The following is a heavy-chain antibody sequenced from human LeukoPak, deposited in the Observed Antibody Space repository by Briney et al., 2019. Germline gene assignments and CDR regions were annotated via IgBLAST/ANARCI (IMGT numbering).Heavy chain of an antibody. CDR3: ARVLLPGAG. CDR1: GFIFSGYS. D-gene: IGHD2-2*01. V-gene: IGHV3-48*01. J-gene: IGHJ4*02. CDR2: ISSESTTI. Sequence: GGSLRLSCVVSGFIFSGYSMIWVRQRPGKGLKCISFISSESTTIEYADSVKGRFTISRDDANNSLFLTMNNLRADDTAVYYCARVLLPGAGWGQGTLVTVSS.